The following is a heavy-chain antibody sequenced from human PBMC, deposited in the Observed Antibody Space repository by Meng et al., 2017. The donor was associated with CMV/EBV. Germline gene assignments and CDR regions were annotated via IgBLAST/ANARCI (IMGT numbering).Heavy chain of an antibody. CDR3: ARALPLAPVRYYFDY. CDR1: GFTFSSYW. CDR2: INSDGSST. J-gene: IGHJ4*02. Sequence: GESLKISCAASGFTFSSYWMHWVRQAPGKGLVWVSRINSDGSSTSYADSVKGRFTISRDNAKNTLYLQMNSLRAEDTAVYYCARALPLAPVRYYFDYWGQGTLVTVSS. V-gene: IGHV3-74*01.